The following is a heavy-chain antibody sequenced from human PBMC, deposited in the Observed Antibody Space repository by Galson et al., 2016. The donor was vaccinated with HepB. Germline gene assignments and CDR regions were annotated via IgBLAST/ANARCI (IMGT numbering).Heavy chain of an antibody. CDR1: GFTFSSYW. Sequence: SLRLSCAASGFTFSSYWMTWVRQAPGKGLEWVANIKQDGSEKYYVASVKGRLTVSRDNAKNSLYLQMNSLRAEDTAVYFCARSRWDPIPGSFDIWGQGTLVTVSS. D-gene: IGHD1-26*01. J-gene: IGHJ3*02. CDR3: ARSRWDPIPGSFDI. CDR2: IKQDGSEK. V-gene: IGHV3-7*03.